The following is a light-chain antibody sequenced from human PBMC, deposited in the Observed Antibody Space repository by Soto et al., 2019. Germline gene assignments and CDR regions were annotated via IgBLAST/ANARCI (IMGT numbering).Light chain of an antibody. Sequence: IQMTQSPSTLSASVGDRVTITCRASQKINTWVAWYQQRPGKAPQLLIYEASSLEPGVPSRFGGSGSGTDFTLPISTLQPDDFPTYYFQQYYIYPLTFGGGTHVE. CDR2: EAS. J-gene: IGKJ4*01. V-gene: IGKV1-5*03. CDR3: QQYYIYPLT. CDR1: QKINTW.